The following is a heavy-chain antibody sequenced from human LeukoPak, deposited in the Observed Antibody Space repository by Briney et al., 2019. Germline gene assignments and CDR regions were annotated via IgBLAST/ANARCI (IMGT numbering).Heavy chain of an antibody. D-gene: IGHD3-3*01. CDR2: ISACNGNT. J-gene: IGHJ4*02. Sequence: ASVKVSCKASGYTFTSYGISWVRQAPGQGLEWMGWISACNGNTNYAQKLQGRVTMTTDTSTSTAYMELRSLRSDDTAVYYCARGGPEYDFWSGYYSDWGQGTLVTVSS. V-gene: IGHV1-18*01. CDR3: ARGGPEYDFWSGYYSD. CDR1: GYTFTSYG.